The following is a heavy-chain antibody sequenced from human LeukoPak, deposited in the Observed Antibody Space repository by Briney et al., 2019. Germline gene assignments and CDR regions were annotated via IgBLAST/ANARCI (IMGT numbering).Heavy chain of an antibody. CDR1: GFTFSSYW. J-gene: IGHJ6*02. CDR3: ARFTYYYGMDV. V-gene: IGHV3-74*01. CDR2: INSDGSST. Sequence: GGSLRISCAASGFTFSSYWKPWVRQAPGKGLVWVSRINSDGSSTSYADSVKGRFTISRDNAKNTLYLQMNSLRAEDTAVYYCARFTYYYGMDVWGQGTTVTVSS. D-gene: IGHD3-10*01.